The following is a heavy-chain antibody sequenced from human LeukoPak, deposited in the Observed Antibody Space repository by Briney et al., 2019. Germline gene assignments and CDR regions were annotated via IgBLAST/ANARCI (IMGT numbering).Heavy chain of an antibody. CDR3: AKGLKAYYERSAFDI. D-gene: IGHD3-22*01. CDR1: GFTFSSYG. V-gene: IGHV3-30*18. J-gene: IGHJ3*02. Sequence: GRSLRLSCAASGFTFSSYGMHWVRQAPGKGLEWVAVISYDGSNNYYADSVKGRFTISRDNSKNTLYLQMNSLRAEDTAVYYCAKGLKAYYERSAFDIWGQGTMVTVSS. CDR2: ISYDGSNN.